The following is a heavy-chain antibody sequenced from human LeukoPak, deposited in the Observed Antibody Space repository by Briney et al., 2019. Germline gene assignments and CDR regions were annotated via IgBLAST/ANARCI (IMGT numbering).Heavy chain of an antibody. CDR2: IRGGGGSA. D-gene: IGHD4-17*01. CDR3: ARDPNGDYIGAFDM. V-gene: IGHV3-23*01. J-gene: IGHJ3*02. CDR1: GFTFSSYA. Sequence: GGSLRLSCAASGFTFSSYAMGWVRQAPGKGLEWVSAIRGGGGSAFYADSVKGRFTISRDNSKYTLFLQMNSLRAEDTAVYYCARDPNGDYIGAFDMWGPGTMVTVSS.